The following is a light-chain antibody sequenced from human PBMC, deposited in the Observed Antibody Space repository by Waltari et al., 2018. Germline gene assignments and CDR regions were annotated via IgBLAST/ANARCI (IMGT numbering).Light chain of an antibody. CDR3: QQYDNFPYS. V-gene: IGKV1-33*01. CDR2: YAS. CDR1: QGINNY. Sequence: DIQMTQSPSSLSASVGDSVTITCRASQGINNYLSWYQQKPGKAPKRLIYYASSLESGVPSRFSGSGSGTDYILTISSLQPEDIATYYCQQYDNFPYSFGQGTKLEIK. J-gene: IGKJ2*03.